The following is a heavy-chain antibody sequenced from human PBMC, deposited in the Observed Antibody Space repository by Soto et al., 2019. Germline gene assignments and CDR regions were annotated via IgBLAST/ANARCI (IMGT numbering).Heavy chain of an antibody. D-gene: IGHD6-19*01. CDR1: GGSISGGGYY. CDR3: AIQGIAVAGTSI. CDR2: IYYSGST. V-gene: IGHV4-31*03. J-gene: IGHJ3*02. Sequence: QVQLQESGPGLVKPSQTLSLTCTVSGGSISGGGYYWSWIRQHPGKGLEWIGYIYYSGSTYYNPSLKSRVTITVDTSKNQFSLKLSSVTAADTAVYYCAIQGIAVAGTSIWGQGTMVTVSS.